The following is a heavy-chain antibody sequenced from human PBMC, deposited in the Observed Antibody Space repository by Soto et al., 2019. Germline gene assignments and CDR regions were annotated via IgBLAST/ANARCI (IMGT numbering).Heavy chain of an antibody. CDR3: ARDLDISTGYHHLPPFAY. Sequence: PRGSLGLSCAASGFTFSSESMHWVRQAPGKGLEWVAVISYDGSNKYYADSVKGRFTISRDNSKNTLYLQMNSLRAEDTAVYYCARDLDISTGYHHLPPFAYWGQGT. D-gene: IGHD3-9*01. CDR1: GFTFSSES. J-gene: IGHJ4*02. CDR2: ISYDGSNK. V-gene: IGHV3-30-3*01.